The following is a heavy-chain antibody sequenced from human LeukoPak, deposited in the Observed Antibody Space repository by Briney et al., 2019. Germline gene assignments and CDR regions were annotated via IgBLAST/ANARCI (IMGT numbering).Heavy chain of an antibody. V-gene: IGHV1-18*01. J-gene: IGHJ4*02. CDR3: ARDQGIYNHRIIDS. D-gene: IGHD5-12*01. Sequence: ASLKVSCKASGYTFSSYGISWVRQAPGQGLEWMGWISAYNGNTNFAQEFLGRVTMTTDTSTSTASMELRSLRSDDTAVYYCARDQGIYNHRIIDSWGQGTLVTVSS. CDR2: ISAYNGNT. CDR1: GYTFSSYG.